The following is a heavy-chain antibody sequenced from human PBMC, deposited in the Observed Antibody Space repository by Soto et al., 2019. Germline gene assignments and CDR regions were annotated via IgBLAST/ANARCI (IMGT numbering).Heavy chain of an antibody. D-gene: IGHD4-17*01. CDR3: ARIGRRRWGDY. V-gene: IGHV3-48*04. J-gene: IGHJ4*02. CDR2: ISSSYSTI. CDR1: GFSFSSYS. Sequence: GGSLTLSCAASGFSFSSYSMNWVCHAQGKGKEWVSYISSSYSTIYYADPENGSFTISRDNTKNSLYLQMNSLRAEDTAVYYCARIGRRRWGDYWGQGTQVTVTS.